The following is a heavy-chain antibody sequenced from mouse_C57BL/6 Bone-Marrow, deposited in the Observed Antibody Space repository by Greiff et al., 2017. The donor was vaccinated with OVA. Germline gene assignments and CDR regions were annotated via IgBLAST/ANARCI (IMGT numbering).Heavy chain of an antibody. V-gene: IGHV7-1*01. CDR3: ARTAQASYYYARDY. CDR1: GFTFSDFY. D-gene: IGHD3-2*02. CDR2: SRNKANDYTT. Sequence: DVKLVESGGGLVQSGRSLRLSCATSGFTFSDFYMEWVRQAPGKGLEWIAASRNKANDYTTEYSASVKGRFIVSRDTSQSILYLQMNALRAEDTAIYYCARTAQASYYYARDYWGQGTSVTVSS. J-gene: IGHJ4*01.